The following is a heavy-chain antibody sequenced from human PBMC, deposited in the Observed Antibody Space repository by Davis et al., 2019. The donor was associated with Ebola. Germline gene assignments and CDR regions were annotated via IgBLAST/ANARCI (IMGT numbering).Heavy chain of an antibody. J-gene: IGHJ4*02. CDR2: ISYDGSNK. Sequence: GGSLRLSCAASGFTFSSYGMHWVRQAPGKGLEWVAVISYDGSNKYYADSVKGRFTISRDNSKNTVDLQMNSLRPEDTAVYYCARLDEDDYLTGPDYWGQGTLVTVSP. CDR3: ARLDEDDYLTGPDY. D-gene: IGHD3-9*01. CDR1: GFTFSSYG. V-gene: IGHV3-30*03.